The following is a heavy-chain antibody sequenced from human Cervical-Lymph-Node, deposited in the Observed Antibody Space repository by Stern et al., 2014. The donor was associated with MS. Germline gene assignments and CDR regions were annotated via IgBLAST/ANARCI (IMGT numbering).Heavy chain of an antibody. Sequence: QVQLVQSGSGLVKPSQTLSLTCAVSGGSISSGGFSWSWIRQPPGKGLEWIGYIYHSGSTYYNPSLKSRVTISVDRSKNQFSLKLSSVTAADTAVYYCARSSTVTPNAFDIWGQGTMVTVSS. D-gene: IGHD4-17*01. CDR2: IYHSGST. CDR1: GGSISSGGFS. J-gene: IGHJ3*02. V-gene: IGHV4-30-2*01. CDR3: ARSSTVTPNAFDI.